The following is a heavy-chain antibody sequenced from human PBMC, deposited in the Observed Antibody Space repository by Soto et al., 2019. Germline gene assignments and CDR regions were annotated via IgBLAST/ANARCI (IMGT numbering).Heavy chain of an antibody. CDR1: GFTFGDYA. V-gene: IGHV3-49*03. J-gene: IGHJ5*02. CDR3: TREDGCSSTSCYAFWFDP. Sequence: PGGSLRLSCTASGFTFGDYAMSRFRQAPGKGLEWVGFIRSKAYGGTTEYAASVKGRFTISRDDSKSIAYLQMNSLKTEDTAVYYCTREDGCSSTSCYAFWFDPWGQGTLVTVS. CDR2: IRSKAYGGTT. D-gene: IGHD2-2*01.